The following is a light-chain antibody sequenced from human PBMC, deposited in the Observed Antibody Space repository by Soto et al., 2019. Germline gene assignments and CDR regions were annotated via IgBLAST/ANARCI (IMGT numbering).Light chain of an antibody. CDR2: AAS. CDR3: PQSYSTPPYT. J-gene: IGKJ2*01. Sequence: DIQMTQSPTSLSASVGDRVTITCRASQSISNDLYWYQQKPGKAPKLLIYAASNLQGGVPSRFSGSGSGTDFTLTISSLQPEDFATYYCPQSYSTPPYTFCQGTRLEIK. V-gene: IGKV1-39*01. CDR1: QSISND.